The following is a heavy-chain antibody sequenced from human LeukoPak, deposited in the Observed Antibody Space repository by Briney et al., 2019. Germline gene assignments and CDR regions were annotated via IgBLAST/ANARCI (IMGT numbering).Heavy chain of an antibody. Sequence: SGPTLVNPTETLTQTCTVSGFSLSNARMGVSWIRQPPGEALEWLAHIFWNDEKSYSTSLKSRLTISKDTSKSQVVLTMTNMDPVDTATYYCARIAPHTALVTNWFAPWGQGTLVTVSS. J-gene: IGHJ5*02. V-gene: IGHV2-26*01. CDR1: GFSLSNARMG. CDR3: ARIAPHTALVTNWFAP. D-gene: IGHD5-18*01. CDR2: IFWNDEK.